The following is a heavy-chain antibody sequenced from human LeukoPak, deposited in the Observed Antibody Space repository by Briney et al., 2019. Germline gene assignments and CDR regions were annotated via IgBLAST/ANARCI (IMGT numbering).Heavy chain of an antibody. Sequence: GGSLRLSCAASGFTVSSNYMTWVRQAPGSGLEWVSVIYSGGSTYYADSVKGRFTISRDDSKNTLYLQMNSLRDEDTAVYYCARDSGVDAHIDYWGQGALVTVSA. V-gene: IGHV3-66*01. CDR3: ARDSGVDAHIDY. CDR1: GFTVSSNY. CDR2: IYSGGST. D-gene: IGHD3-3*01. J-gene: IGHJ4*02.